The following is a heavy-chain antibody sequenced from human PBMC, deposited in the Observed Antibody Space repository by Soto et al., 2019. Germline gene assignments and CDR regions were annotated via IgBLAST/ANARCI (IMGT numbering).Heavy chain of an antibody. D-gene: IGHD3-10*01. CDR2: ISGSGGST. CDR3: AKDREFARGSGHVNWYDP. V-gene: IGHV3-23*01. Sequence: PGGSLRLSCAASGVTFSNYAMTWVRQAPGKGLEWVSVISGSGGSTYYADSVKGRFTISRDNSKNTLYLQMNSLRAEDTAVYYCAKDREFARGSGHVNWYDPWGQGTLVTVSS. J-gene: IGHJ5*02. CDR1: GVTFSNYA.